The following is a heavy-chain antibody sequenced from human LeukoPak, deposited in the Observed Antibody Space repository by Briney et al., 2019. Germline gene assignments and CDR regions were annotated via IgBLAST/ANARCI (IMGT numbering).Heavy chain of an antibody. CDR1: GGSISSGSYY. J-gene: IGHJ4*02. Sequence: SETLSLTCTVSGGSISSGSYYWGWIRQPPGKGLEWIGSIYYSGSTYYKPSLKSRVTISLDTSKNQFSLKLSSVTAADTAVHYCARAYSPPQWSPFDYWGQGTLVTVSS. V-gene: IGHV4-39*07. D-gene: IGHD6-13*01. CDR3: ARAYSPPQWSPFDY. CDR2: IYYSGST.